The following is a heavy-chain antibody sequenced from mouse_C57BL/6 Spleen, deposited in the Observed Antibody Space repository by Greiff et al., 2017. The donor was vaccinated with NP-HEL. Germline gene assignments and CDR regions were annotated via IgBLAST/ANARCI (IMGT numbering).Heavy chain of an antibody. D-gene: IGHD4-1*01. V-gene: IGHV1-69*01. J-gene: IGHJ3*01. CDR2: IDPSDSYT. Sequence: QVQLQQPGAELVMPGASVKLSCKASGYTFTSYWMHWVKQRPGQGLEWIGEIDPSDSYTNYNQKFKGKSTLTVDKSSSTAYMQLSSLTSEDSAVYYCASGVKLGQFAYWGQGTLVTVSA. CDR1: GYTFTSYW. CDR3: ASGVKLGQFAY.